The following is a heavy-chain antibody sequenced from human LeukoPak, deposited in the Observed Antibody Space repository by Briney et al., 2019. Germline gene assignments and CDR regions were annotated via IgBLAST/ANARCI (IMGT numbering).Heavy chain of an antibody. J-gene: IGHJ4*02. V-gene: IGHV3-23*01. D-gene: IGHD5-18*01. CDR3: AKDGGYIWNLRGGFFDY. CDR2: ISGSGGST. CDR1: GFTFSSQA. Sequence: GGSLRLSCAASGFTFSSQAVSWVRQAPGKGLEWVSGISGSGGSTYYADSVKGRFTISRDNSKNTLYLQMNSLRAEDTAVYYCAKDGGYIWNLRGGFFDYWGQGTLVTVSS.